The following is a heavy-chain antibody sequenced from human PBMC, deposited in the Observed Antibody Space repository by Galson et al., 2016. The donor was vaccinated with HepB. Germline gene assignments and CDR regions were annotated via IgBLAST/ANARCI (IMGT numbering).Heavy chain of an antibody. CDR2: ISGSSKTK. V-gene: IGHV3-11*01. J-gene: IGHJ4*02. CDR1: GFSFSDFY. D-gene: IGHD5-24*01. Sequence: SLRLSCAVSGFSFSDFYMSWIRQAPGRGLEWVSYISGSSKTKYYADSVKGRFTISRDNAKNSLYLQMNSLRAEDTAVYFCARRGSGDAYKSYDYWGQGTLATVSA. CDR3: ARRGSGDAYKSYDY.